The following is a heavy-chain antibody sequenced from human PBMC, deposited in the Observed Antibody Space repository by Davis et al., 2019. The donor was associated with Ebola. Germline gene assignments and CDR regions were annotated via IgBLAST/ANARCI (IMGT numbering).Heavy chain of an antibody. V-gene: IGHV4-59*01. J-gene: IGHJ6*03. Sequence: PGGSLRLSCTVSGGSISSYYWSWIRQPPGKGLEWIGYIYYSGSTNYNPSLKSRVTISVDTSKNQFSLKLSSVTAADTAVYYCARVASGYYMDVWGKGTTVTVSS. CDR1: GGSISSYY. CDR3: ARVASGYYMDV. CDR2: IYYSGST.